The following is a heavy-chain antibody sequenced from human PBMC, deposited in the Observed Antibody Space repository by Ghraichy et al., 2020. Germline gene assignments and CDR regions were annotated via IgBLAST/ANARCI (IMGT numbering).Heavy chain of an antibody. V-gene: IGHV3-30*02. CDR1: GFIFSSYG. Sequence: GGSLRLSCAASGFIFSSYGMHWIRQAPGKGLQWVAFIRYDGSNKYYEDSVKGRFTISRDDSKNTLYLQMNSLRAEDTAIYYCAKLPYYDSSGFHDYWGQGTLVTVSS. D-gene: IGHD3-22*01. CDR3: AKLPYYDSSGFHDY. J-gene: IGHJ4*02. CDR2: IRYDGSNK.